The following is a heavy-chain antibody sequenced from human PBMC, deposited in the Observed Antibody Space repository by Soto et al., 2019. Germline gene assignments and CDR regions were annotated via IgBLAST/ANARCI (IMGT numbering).Heavy chain of an antibody. Sequence: GGSLRLSCAASGFTFRSFTMNWVRHAPGKGLEWVSTISSNSAYIYYTDALRGRFTISRDNAKNSLHLQLNSLRAEDTAVYYCTRDASRDSGARGWFDPWGPGTLGTVS. CDR2: ISSNSAYI. J-gene: IGHJ5*02. CDR3: TRDASRDSGARGWFDP. V-gene: IGHV3-21*01. CDR1: GFTFRSFT. D-gene: IGHD6-25*01.